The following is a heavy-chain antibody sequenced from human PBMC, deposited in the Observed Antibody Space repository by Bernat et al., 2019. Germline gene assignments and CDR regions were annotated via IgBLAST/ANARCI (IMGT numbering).Heavy chain of an antibody. Sequence: QLQLQESGPGLVKPSETLSLTCTVSGGSISSSSYYWGWIRQPPGKGLEWIGSIYYSGSTYYNPSLKSRVTISVDTSKNQFSLKLSSVTAADTAVYYCARRPLDLWSGLDYWGQGTLVTVSS. D-gene: IGHD3-3*01. J-gene: IGHJ4*02. V-gene: IGHV4-39*01. CDR1: GGSISSSSYY. CDR2: IYYSGST. CDR3: ARRPLDLWSGLDY.